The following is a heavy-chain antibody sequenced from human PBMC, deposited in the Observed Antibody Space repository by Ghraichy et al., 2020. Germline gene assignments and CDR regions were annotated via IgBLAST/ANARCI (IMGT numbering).Heavy chain of an antibody. J-gene: IGHJ4*02. V-gene: IGHV3-48*02. Sequence: GGSLRLSCAASGFTFSSYSMNWVRQAPGKGLEWVSYISSSSSTIYYADSVKGRFTISRDNAKNSLYLQMNSLRDEDTAVYYCALFYDFWPGVYFDYWGQGTLVTVSS. CDR1: GFTFSSYS. CDR3: ALFYDFWPGVYFDY. D-gene: IGHD3-3*01. CDR2: ISSSSSTI.